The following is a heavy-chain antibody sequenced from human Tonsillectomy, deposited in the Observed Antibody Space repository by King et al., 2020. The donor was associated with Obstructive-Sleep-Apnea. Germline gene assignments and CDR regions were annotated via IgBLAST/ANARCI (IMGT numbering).Heavy chain of an antibody. CDR2: IYHSGST. CDR1: GGSLSSSSYY. D-gene: IGHD6-13*01. V-gene: IGHV4-39*07. Sequence: QLQESGPGLVKPSETLSLTCTVSGGSLSSSSYYWGWIRQPPGKGLEWIGSIYHSGSTYYNPSLKSRVTISVDTSKNQFSLKLNSVTAADTAVYYCARDEQLIPYWYFDLWGRGTLVTVSS. J-gene: IGHJ2*01. CDR3: ARDEQLIPYWYFDL.